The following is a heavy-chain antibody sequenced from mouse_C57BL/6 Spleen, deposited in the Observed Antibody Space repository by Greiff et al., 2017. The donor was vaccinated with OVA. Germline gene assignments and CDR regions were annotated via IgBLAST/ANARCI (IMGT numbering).Heavy chain of an antibody. CDR3: ARGETAQRFAY. V-gene: IGHV1-82*01. D-gene: IGHD3-2*02. CDR1: GYAFSSSW. CDR2: IYPGDGDT. J-gene: IGHJ3*01. Sequence: QLQQSGPELVKPGASVKISCKASGYAFSSSWMNWVKQRPGKGLEWIGRIYPGDGDTNYNGKFKGKATLTADKSSSTAYMQLSSLTSEDSAVYFCARGETAQRFAYWGQGTLVTVSA.